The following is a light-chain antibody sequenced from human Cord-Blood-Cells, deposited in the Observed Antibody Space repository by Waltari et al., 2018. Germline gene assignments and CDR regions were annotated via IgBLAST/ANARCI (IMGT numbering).Light chain of an antibody. V-gene: IGKV3-11*01. CDR1: QSVSSY. CDR3: QQRSNWPPLT. CDR2: DAS. J-gene: IGKJ4*01. Sequence: EIVLTQSPATLSLSPGERATLSCTASQSVSSYLAWYQQKPGQAPRLLIYDASNRATGLPARCSGSASGTDFTLTISSLEPEDFAVYYCQQRSNWPPLTFGGGTKVEIK.